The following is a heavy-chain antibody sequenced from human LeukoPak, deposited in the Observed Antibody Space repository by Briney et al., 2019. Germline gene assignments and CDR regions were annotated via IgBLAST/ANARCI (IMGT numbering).Heavy chain of an antibody. J-gene: IGHJ5*02. V-gene: IGHV1-69*01. CDR2: IIPIFGTA. CDR1: GGTFSSYA. CDR3: ARDRGVGSGNWFDP. Sequence: SVKVSCKASGGTFSSYAISWVRQAPGQGLEWMGGIIPIFGTANYAQKFQGRVTITADESTSTAYMELSSLRSEDTAVYYCARDRGVGSGNWFDPWGQGTLVTVSS. D-gene: IGHD3-10*01.